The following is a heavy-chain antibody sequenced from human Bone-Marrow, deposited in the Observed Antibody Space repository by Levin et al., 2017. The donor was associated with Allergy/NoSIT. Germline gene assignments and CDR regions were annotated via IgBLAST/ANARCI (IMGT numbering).Heavy chain of an antibody. CDR1: GFTFRNYA. CDR3: AKDTYTCSGGSCYFFDY. D-gene: IGHD2-15*01. Sequence: GGSLRLSCAVSGFTFRNYAMHWVRQAPGRGLEWVAFKSLDGNTQYYADSVKGRFTVSRDNSNNTLHLQMNSLRVEDTAIYYCAKDTYTCSGGSCYFFDYWGQGALVTVSS. CDR2: KSLDGNTQ. V-gene: IGHV3-30*18. J-gene: IGHJ4*02.